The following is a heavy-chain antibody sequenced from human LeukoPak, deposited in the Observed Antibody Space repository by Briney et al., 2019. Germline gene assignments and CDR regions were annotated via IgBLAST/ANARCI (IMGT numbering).Heavy chain of an antibody. CDR3: ARDLSYSGDLDY. J-gene: IGHJ4*02. D-gene: IGHD1-26*01. V-gene: IGHV1-2*02. Sequence: ASVKVSCKASGYSFTGYYMHWVRQAPGQGLEWMGWINPNSGGTNYAQKFQGRVTMTRDTSISTAYMELSRLRSDDTAVYYCARDLSYSGDLDYWGQGTLVTVSS. CDR1: GYSFTGYY. CDR2: INPNSGGT.